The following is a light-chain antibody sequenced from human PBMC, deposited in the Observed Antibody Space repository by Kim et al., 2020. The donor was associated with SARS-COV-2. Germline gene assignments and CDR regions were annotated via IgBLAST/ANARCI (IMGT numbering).Light chain of an antibody. V-gene: IGLV1-40*01. CDR3: QSYDSSLSVVV. Sequence: RVTISCTGGSSNIGAGYDVHWYQQLPGTAPKLLISANNNRPSGVPDRFSGSRSVTSASLAITGLQAEDEADYYCQSYDSSLSVVVFGGGTQLTVL. CDR1: SSNIGAGYD. J-gene: IGLJ2*01. CDR2: ANN.